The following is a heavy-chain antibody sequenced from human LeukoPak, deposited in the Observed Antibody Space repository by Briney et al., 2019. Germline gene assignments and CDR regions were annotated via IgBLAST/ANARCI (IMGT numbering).Heavy chain of an antibody. Sequence: PGGSLRLSCAASGFTFSDYYMSWIRQAPGKGLEWVSYISNSGSTIYYAHSVKGRFTISRDNAKNSLYLQMNSLRAEDTAVYYCARVFMERGNDAFDIWGQGTMVTVSS. V-gene: IGHV3-11*04. CDR3: ARVFMERGNDAFDI. CDR1: GFTFSDYY. J-gene: IGHJ3*02. D-gene: IGHD1-1*01. CDR2: ISNSGSTI.